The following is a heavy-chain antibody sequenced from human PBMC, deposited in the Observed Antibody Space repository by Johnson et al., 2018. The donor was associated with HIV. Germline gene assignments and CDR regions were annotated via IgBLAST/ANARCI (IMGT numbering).Heavy chain of an antibody. D-gene: IGHD6-19*01. J-gene: IGHJ3*02. CDR1: GFTVSSNY. CDR2: ISGSGGST. CDR3: AKWGSLAVAAIGNAFDI. Sequence: EVQLVESGGGLVQPGGSLRLSCAASGFTVSSNYMSWVRQAPGKGLEWVSAISGSGGSTYYADSVKGRFTISRDNSKNTLYLQMNSLRAEDTAVYYCAKWGSLAVAAIGNAFDIWGQGTMVTVSS. V-gene: IGHV3-23*04.